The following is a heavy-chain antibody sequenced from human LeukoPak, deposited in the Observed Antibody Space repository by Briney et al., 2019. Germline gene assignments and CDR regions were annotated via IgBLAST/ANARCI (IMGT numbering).Heavy chain of an antibody. CDR2: IYHSGST. CDR1: GGSITSYY. CDR3: ARQNPAAAGQGLDY. V-gene: IGHV4-59*08. J-gene: IGHJ4*01. D-gene: IGHD6-13*01. Sequence: KASETLSLTCTVSGGSITSYYWSWIRQPPGKGLEWIGYIYHSGSTDYNPFLKSRVTISVDTSKNQFFLKLSSVTAADTAVYYCARQNPAAAGQGLDYWGQGALVTVSS.